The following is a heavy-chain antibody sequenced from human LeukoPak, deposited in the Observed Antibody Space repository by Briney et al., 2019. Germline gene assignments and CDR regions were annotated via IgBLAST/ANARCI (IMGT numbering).Heavy chain of an antibody. CDR2: ISSSGSTI. CDR3: ARDASQMATTYYYYYYMDV. D-gene: IGHD5-24*01. Sequence: GGSLRLSCAASGFTFSDYYMSWIRQAPGKGLEWVSYISSSGSTIYYADSVKGRFTISRDNAKNSLYLQMNSLRAEDTAVYYCARDASQMATTYYYYYYMDVWGKGTTVTVSS. CDR1: GFTFSDYY. J-gene: IGHJ6*03. V-gene: IGHV3-11*04.